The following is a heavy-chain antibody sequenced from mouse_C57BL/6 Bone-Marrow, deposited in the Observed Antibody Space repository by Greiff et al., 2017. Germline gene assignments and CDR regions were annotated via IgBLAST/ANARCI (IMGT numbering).Heavy chain of an antibody. CDR3: ARRPDDGYYWYFDV. CDR2: ISSGGSYT. V-gene: IGHV5-6*02. D-gene: IGHD2-3*01. CDR1: GFTFSSYG. J-gene: IGHJ1*03. Sequence: EVKLVESGGDLVKPGGSLKLSCAASGFTFSSYGMSWVRQTPDTRLEWVATISSGGSYTYYPDSVKGRFTISRDNAKNTRYLQMSSLKSEDTAMYYCARRPDDGYYWYFDVWGTGTTVTVSS.